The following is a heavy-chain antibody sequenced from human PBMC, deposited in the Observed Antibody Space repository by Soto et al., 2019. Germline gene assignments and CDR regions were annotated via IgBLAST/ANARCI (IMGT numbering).Heavy chain of an antibody. CDR1: GFSFGSYA. J-gene: IGHJ4*02. Sequence: PGGSLRLSCAASGFSFGSYALSWVRQAPGKGLEWVSTISGSDGKTFYADSVKGRFSISQDTTQSTLYLQMNSLRADDTAMYYCARWSYLDYWGQGTRVT. D-gene: IGHD3-3*01. V-gene: IGHV3-23*01. CDR3: ARWSYLDY. CDR2: ISGSDGKT.